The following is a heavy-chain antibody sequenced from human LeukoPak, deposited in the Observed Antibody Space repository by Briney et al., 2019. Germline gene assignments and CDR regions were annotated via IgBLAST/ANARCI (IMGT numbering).Heavy chain of an antibody. D-gene: IGHD7-27*01. V-gene: IGHV1-69*06. CDR1: GGTFDTYA. CDR2: IIPIFGKG. J-gene: IGHJ1*01. CDR3: ARDHDLTGTYEYLKY. Sequence: GASVKVSCKASGGTFDTYAISWVRQAPGQGLEWMGGIIPIFGKGNYAQKFQGRVTITADKSTNTAYMELSSLKSEDTAVYYCARDHDLTGTYEYLKYWGQGTLVSVSS.